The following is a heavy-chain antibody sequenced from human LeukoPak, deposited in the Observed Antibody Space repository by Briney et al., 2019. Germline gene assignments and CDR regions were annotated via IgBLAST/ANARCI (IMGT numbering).Heavy chain of an antibody. CDR2: IIGSSGAT. CDR1: GFSFSNYA. J-gene: IGHJ4*02. Sequence: GGSLRLSCAPSGFSFSNYAMSWVRQAPGKGLEWVSRIIGSSGATFYADSVKGRFTISRDNSKNTLYLQMSSLRAEDTAVYFCAKGAYDYVEMGYFDNWGQGTLVTVSS. V-gene: IGHV3-23*01. CDR3: AKGAYDYVEMGYFDN. D-gene: IGHD5-12*01.